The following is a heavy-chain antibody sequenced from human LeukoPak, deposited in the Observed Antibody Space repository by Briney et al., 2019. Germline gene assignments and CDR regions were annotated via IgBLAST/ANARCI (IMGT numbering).Heavy chain of an antibody. CDR3: ARVSLVREAPDYYFDY. CDR2: IYTSGST. J-gene: IGHJ4*02. D-gene: IGHD3-10*01. Sequence: PSETLSLTCTVSGGSISSSSYYWGWIRQPPGKGLEWIGRIYTSGSTNYNPSLKSRVTMSVDTSKNQFSLKLSSVTAADTAVYYCARVSLVREAPDYYFDYWGQGTLVTVSS. CDR1: GGSISSSSYY. V-gene: IGHV4-61*05.